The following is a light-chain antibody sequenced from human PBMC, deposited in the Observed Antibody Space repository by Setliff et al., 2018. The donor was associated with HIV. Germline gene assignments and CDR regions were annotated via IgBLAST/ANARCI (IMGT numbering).Light chain of an antibody. CDR2: DVS. CDR1: GSDVGGYNY. Sequence: QSALTQPASVSGSPGQSITISCPGTGSDVGGYNYVSWYQQHPGKAPKLMIYDVSKRPSGVSTRFSGSKSGNTASLTISGLQAEDEADYFCNSYTSSSTLYVFGTGTKVTVL. V-gene: IGLV2-14*01. CDR3: NSYTSSSTLYV. J-gene: IGLJ1*01.